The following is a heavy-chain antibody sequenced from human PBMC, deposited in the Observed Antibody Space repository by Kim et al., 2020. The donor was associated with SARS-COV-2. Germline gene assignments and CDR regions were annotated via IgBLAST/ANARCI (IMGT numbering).Heavy chain of an antibody. CDR3: AKSAYYYGSGSRGGDY. Sequence: VKGRFTISRDNSKNTLYLQMNSLRAEDTAVYYCAKSAYYYGSGSRGGDYWGQGTLVTVSS. D-gene: IGHD3-10*01. V-gene: IGHV3-30*02. J-gene: IGHJ4*02.